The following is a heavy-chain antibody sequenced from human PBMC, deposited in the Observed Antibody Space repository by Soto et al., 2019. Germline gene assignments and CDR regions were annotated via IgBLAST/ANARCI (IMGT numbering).Heavy chain of an antibody. CDR1: GYTFASYD. CDR2: MNPNSGNT. CDR3: ARSDGYNFNWLDS. V-gene: IGHV1-8*01. Sequence: QVQLVQSGAEVKTPGASVKVSCKASGYTFASYDINWVRQAPGQGLEWMGWMNPNSGNTGYAQKLQGRLTMTSDTALSIGNMELSSLRNEDTAVYYCARSDGYNFNWLDSWGQGTLVTVSP. D-gene: IGHD2-21*01. J-gene: IGHJ5*01.